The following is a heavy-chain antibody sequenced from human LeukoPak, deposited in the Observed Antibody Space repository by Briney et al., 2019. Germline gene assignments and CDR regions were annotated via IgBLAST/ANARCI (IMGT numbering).Heavy chain of an antibody. CDR2: VYYGGAT. Sequence: SETLSLSCALSGGCISVATYLSGSIRQPPGKGLEWIGSVYYGGATYYNPSLKSRITISVDTSRNQFSLKLSSVTAADTPVYYYAREFQLAPGCVDHWGQGTLVTVSS. J-gene: IGHJ3*01. CDR3: AREFQLAPGCVDH. D-gene: IGHD2-2*01. CDR1: GGCISVATYL. V-gene: IGHV4-39*02.